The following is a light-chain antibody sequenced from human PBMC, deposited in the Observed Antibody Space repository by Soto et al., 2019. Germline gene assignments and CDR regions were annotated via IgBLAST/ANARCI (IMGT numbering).Light chain of an antibody. Sequence: DIQMTQSPSSLSASVGVRVSITFQARQDISNYLKWYQQKPGKAPKFLLYDASNLETGVPSRFSGSGSGTDFTFTISSLQPEEIATYFCQQYDNPSFGQVTKLEIK. CDR2: DAS. CDR3: QQYDNPS. J-gene: IGKJ2*01. V-gene: IGKV1-33*01. CDR1: QDISNY.